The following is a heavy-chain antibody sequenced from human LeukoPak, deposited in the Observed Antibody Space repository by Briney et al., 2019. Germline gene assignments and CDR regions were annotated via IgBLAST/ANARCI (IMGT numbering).Heavy chain of an antibody. CDR1: GGSFSGYY. D-gene: IGHD6-13*01. V-gene: IGHV4-34*01. J-gene: IGHJ5*02. CDR2: INHSGST. CDR3: ARGKYSSSGAIDP. Sequence: PSETLSLTCAVYGGSFSGYYWSWIRQPPGKGLEWIGEINHSGSTNYNPSLKSRVTISVDTSKNQFSLKLSSVTAADTAVYYCARGKYSSSGAIDPWGQGTLVTVSS.